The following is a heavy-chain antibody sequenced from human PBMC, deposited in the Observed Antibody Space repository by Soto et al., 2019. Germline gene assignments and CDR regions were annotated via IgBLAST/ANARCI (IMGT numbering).Heavy chain of an antibody. D-gene: IGHD4-17*01. Sequence: TGGSLRLSCAASGFTFSSYSMNWVRQAPGKGLEWVSYISSSSSTIYYADSVKGRFTISRDNAKNSLYLQMNSLRAEDTAVYYCARRDTTVTTNFVCAFDSWGQGTMVTVSS. CDR3: ARRDTTVTTNFVCAFDS. CDR2: ISSSSSTI. J-gene: IGHJ3*02. V-gene: IGHV3-48*01. CDR1: GFTFSSYS.